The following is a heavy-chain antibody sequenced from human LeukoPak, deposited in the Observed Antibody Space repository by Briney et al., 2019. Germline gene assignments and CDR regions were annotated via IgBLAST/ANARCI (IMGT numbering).Heavy chain of an antibody. V-gene: IGHV3-23*01. CDR1: GLTFSSYA. D-gene: IGHD3-10*01. CDR2: ISGSGDST. Sequence: GGSLGLSCAASGLTFSSYAMHWVRQAPGKGLEWVSAISGSGDSTYYADSVKGRFTISRDNSKSTLFLEMDSLRVEDSAVYYCTKVMRGRANFGSGSSLDYWVQGTVVPVSP. J-gene: IGHJ4*01. CDR3: TKVMRGRANFGSGSSLDY.